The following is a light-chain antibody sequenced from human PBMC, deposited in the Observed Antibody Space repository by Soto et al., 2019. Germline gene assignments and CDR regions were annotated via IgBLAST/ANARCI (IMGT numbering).Light chain of an antibody. V-gene: IGKV1-5*03. J-gene: IGKJ1*01. CDR2: KAS. CDR1: QSISSW. Sequence: DIQMTQSPSTLSASVGDRVTITCRASQSISSWVAWYQQKPGKGPKLLIYKASHLESGVPSRFTGSGSGTDFTLTISSLQPEDFATYYCQQTYDIPRTFGQGTKVDI. CDR3: QQTYDIPRT.